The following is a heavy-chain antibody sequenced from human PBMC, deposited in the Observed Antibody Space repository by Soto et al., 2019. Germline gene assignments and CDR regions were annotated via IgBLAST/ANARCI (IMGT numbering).Heavy chain of an antibody. CDR2: ISYDGSNK. J-gene: IGHJ3*02. CDR1: GFTFSSYG. Sequence: PGGSLRLSCAASGFTFSSYGMHWVRQAPGKGLEWVAVISYDGSNKYYADSVKGRFTISRDNSKNTLYLQMNSLRAEDTAVYYCANGYSSSWYSRDAFDIWGQATMVTVSS. CDR3: ANGYSSSWYSRDAFDI. D-gene: IGHD6-13*01. V-gene: IGHV3-30*18.